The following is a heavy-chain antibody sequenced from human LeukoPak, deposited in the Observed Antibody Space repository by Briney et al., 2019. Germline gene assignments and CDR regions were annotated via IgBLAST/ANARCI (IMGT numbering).Heavy chain of an antibody. CDR2: INHGGST. CDR3: ARGRVVTATSHY. J-gene: IGHJ4*02. D-gene: IGHD2-15*01. V-gene: IGHV4-34*01. Sequence: PSETLSLTCAVYGGSFSGYYWSWIRQPPGKGLEWIGEINHGGSTNYNASLESRVTISVDTSKNQFSLKLSSVTAADTAVYFCARGRVVTATSHYWGQGTLVTVSS. CDR1: GGSFSGYY.